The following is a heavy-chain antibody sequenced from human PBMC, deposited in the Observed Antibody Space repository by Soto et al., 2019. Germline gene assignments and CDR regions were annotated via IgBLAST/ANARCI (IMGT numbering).Heavy chain of an antibody. CDR3: AAADPPQYYFDY. CDR2: ISYDGSNK. Sequence: GGSLRLSCAASGFTFSSYGMHWVRQAPGKGLEWVAVISYDGSNKYYADSVKGRFTISRDNSKNTLYLQMNSLRAEDTAVYYCAAADPPQYYFDYWGQGTLVTVSS. V-gene: IGHV3-30*03. CDR1: GFTFSSYG. J-gene: IGHJ4*02.